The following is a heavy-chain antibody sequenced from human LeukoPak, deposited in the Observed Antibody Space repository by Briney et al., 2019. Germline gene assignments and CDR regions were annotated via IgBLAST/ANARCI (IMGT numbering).Heavy chain of an antibody. D-gene: IGHD3-22*01. CDR1: GFTFSSYG. Sequence: GRSLRLSCAASGFTFSSYGMHWVRQAPGKGLEWVAVISYDGSNKYYADSVKGRFTISRDNSKNTLYLQMNSLRAEDTAVYYCAKSYYDSSGLDYWGQGTLVTVSS. CDR2: ISYDGSNK. V-gene: IGHV3-30*18. CDR3: AKSYYDSSGLDY. J-gene: IGHJ4*02.